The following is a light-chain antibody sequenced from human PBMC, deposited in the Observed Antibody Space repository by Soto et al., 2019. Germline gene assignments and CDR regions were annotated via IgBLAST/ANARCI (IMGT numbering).Light chain of an antibody. J-gene: IGLJ3*02. CDR3: CSYAGSYTPNWV. CDR2: DVS. CDR1: SSDVGGYNY. V-gene: IGLV2-11*01. Sequence: QSALTQPRSVSGSAGQSVTISCTGTSSDVGGYNYVSWYQQHPGKAPKLMIYDVSKRPSGVPDRFSGSKSGNTASLTISGLQAEDEADYYCCSYAGSYTPNWVFGGGTKLTVL.